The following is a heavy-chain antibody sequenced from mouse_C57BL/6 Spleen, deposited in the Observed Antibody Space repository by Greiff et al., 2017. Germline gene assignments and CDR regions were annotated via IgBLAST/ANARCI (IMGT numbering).Heavy chain of an antibody. CDR1: GYTFTSYW. V-gene: IGHV1-53*01. J-gene: IGHJ3*01. CDR3: ARCETIYYDYDDWFAY. D-gene: IGHD2-4*01. Sequence: QVQLQQPGTELVKPGASVKLSCKASGYTFTSYWMHWVKQRPGQGLEWIGNINPSNGGTNYNEKFKSKATLTVDKSSSTACMQLSNLTSEDSAVYYCARCETIYYDYDDWFAYWGQGTLVTVSA. CDR2: INPSNGGT.